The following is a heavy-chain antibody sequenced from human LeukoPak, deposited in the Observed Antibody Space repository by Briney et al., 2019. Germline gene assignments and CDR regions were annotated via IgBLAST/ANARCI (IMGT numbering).Heavy chain of an antibody. Sequence: ASVKVSCKASGYTFTSYGVSWVRQAPGQGLEWMGWISAYNGDTNYAQKLQGRVIMTTDTSTGTAYMELRSLRSDDTAVYYCARAGYYDILTGKAYFDYWGQGTLVTVSS. CDR3: ARAGYYDILTGKAYFDY. CDR1: GYTFTSYG. CDR2: ISAYNGDT. J-gene: IGHJ4*02. D-gene: IGHD3-9*01. V-gene: IGHV1-18*01.